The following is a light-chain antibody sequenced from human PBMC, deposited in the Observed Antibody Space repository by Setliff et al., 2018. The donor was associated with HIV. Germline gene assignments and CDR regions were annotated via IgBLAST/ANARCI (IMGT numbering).Light chain of an antibody. V-gene: IGLV1-40*01. CDR1: SPNIGAYE. J-gene: IGLJ1*01. CDR3: QSYDSLSGSRV. CDR2: GNN. Sequence: QSVLTQPPSVSGAPGQRITISCTGSSPNIGAYEVHWYQQLPGTAPKLLIYGNNLWPSGVPDRFSGSKSGTSASLAITGLQPEDEGDYYCQSYDSLSGSRVFGTGTKVTVL.